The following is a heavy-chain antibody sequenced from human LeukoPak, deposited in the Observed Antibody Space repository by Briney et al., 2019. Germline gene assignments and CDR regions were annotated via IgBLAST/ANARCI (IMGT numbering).Heavy chain of an antibody. V-gene: IGHV1-18*01. D-gene: IGHD2-2*02. J-gene: IGHJ4*02. CDR2: ISAYNSNT. CDR1: GYTFTSYG. Sequence: ASVKVSCKASGYTFTSYGISWVPHAPGQGLEWMGWISAYNSNTNYAQELEDRVTMTTDTSTSTAYMELRSLRSDDTAVYYCARDIVVVPAAISLDYWGQGTLVTVSS. CDR3: ARDIVVVPAAISLDY.